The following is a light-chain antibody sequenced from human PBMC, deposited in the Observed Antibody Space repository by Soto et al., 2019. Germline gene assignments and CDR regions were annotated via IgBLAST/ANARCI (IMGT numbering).Light chain of an antibody. CDR3: QQYVDFPQT. CDR2: DAS. V-gene: IGKV1-33*01. Sequence: DIQMTQSPSSLSASVGDRVTITCQASQDIRNYLNWYQQKPGKAPKLLIYDASYLETGVPSRFIGSGSGTDFTFTIDSLQPEDIATYYCQQYVDFPQTFGQGTKLEIK. J-gene: IGKJ2*01. CDR1: QDIRNY.